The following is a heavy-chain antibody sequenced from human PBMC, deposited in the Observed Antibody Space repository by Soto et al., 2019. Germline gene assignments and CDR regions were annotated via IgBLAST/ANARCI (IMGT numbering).Heavy chain of an antibody. CDR2: VSPRDGIR. CDR1: GYTFSMYS. J-gene: IGHJ4*02. D-gene: IGHD2-2*01. Sequence: ASVKVSCKASGYTFSMYSIHWVRQAPGQGLEWMGIVSPRDGIRNYAQKFQGRVTMTWDTATNTAFMDLSSLRSEDTAVYYCATGFCGSMCYYFEHWGQGTLVTVSS. CDR3: ATGFCGSMCYYFEH. V-gene: IGHV1-46*01.